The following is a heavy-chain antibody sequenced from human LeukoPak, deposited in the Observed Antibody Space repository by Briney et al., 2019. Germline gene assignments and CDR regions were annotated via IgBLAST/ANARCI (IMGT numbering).Heavy chain of an antibody. CDR2: INHSGST. CDR3: SGRNRYAGIAAAGTYLAY. V-gene: IGHV4-34*01. Sequence: PSETLSLTCAVYGGSFSGYYWSWLRQPPGKGLEWIGEINHSGSTNYNPSLKSRVTISVDTSKNQFSLKLSSVTAADTAVYYCSGRNRYAGIAAAGTYLAYGGQGTLVTVSS. CDR1: GGSFSGYY. J-gene: IGHJ4*02. D-gene: IGHD6-13*01.